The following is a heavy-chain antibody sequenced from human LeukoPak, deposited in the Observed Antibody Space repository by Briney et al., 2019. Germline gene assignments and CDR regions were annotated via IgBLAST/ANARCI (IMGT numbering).Heavy chain of an antibody. J-gene: IGHJ5*02. CDR2: ITSTSDDT. CDR1: GFIFSSYS. Sequence: GGSLRLSCEASGFIFSSYSLNWVRQAPGKGLEWVASITSTSDDTHYAGSVTGRFTISRDNARNSVYLQMNSLRAEDTAVYYCARDGVPGYCGSGVCSYHWFDHWGQGTLVTVSS. CDR3: ARDGVPGYCGSGVCSYHWFDH. V-gene: IGHV3-21*01. D-gene: IGHD2-8*01.